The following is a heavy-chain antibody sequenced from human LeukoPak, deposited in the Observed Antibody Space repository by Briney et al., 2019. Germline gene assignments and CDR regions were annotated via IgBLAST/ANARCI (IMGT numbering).Heavy chain of an antibody. V-gene: IGHV3-33*01. CDR2: IWYDESNK. D-gene: IGHD3-16*01. CDR3: ARDGGIGLDY. J-gene: IGHJ4*02. CDR1: GFTFSSYG. Sequence: GGSLRLSCVASGFTFSSYGMHWVRQAPGKGLEWVAVIWYDESNKYYADSVKGRFTISRDTSKNTLYLQVNSLRAEDTAVYYCARDGGIGLDYWGQGTLVTVSS.